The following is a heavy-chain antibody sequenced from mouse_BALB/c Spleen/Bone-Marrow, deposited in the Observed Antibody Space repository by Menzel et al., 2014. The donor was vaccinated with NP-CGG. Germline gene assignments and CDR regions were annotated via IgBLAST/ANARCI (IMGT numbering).Heavy chain of an antibody. CDR3: ARLGYYGWFAY. CDR1: GFDFSRYW. D-gene: IGHD2-3*01. J-gene: IGHJ3*01. Sequence: EVKLVESEGGLVQPGGSLKLSCAASGFDFSRYWMGWVRQAPGKGLQWIGEINPESNTINYTPSLKDKFIISRDNAKNTLYLQMSKVRSEDTALYCCARLGYYGWFAYWGQGTLVTVSA. V-gene: IGHV4-1*02. CDR2: INPESNTI.